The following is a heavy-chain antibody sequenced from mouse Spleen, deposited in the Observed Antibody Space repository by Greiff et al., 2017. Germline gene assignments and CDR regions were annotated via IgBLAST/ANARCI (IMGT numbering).Heavy chain of an antibody. J-gene: IGHJ4*01. V-gene: IGHV2-9-1*01. CDR3: ATYYGSSRYYAMDY. CDR1: GFSLTSYA. D-gene: IGHD1-1*01. CDR2: IWTGGGT. Sequence: VQLVESGPGLVAPSQSLSITCTVSGFSLTSYAISWVRQPPGKGLEWLGVIWTGGGTNYNSALKSRLSISKDNSKSQVFLKMNSLQTDDTARYYCATYYGSSRYYAMDYWGQGTSVTVSS.